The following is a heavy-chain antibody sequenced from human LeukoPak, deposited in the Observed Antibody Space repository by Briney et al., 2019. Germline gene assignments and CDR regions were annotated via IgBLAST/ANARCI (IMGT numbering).Heavy chain of an antibody. CDR2: IIPIFGTA. J-gene: IGHJ3*02. CDR3: ARGLAVAGAYDAFDI. CDR1: GYTFTSYD. Sequence: SVKVSCKASGYTFTSYDINWVRQATGQGLEWMGGIIPIFGTANYAQKFQGRVTITADKSTSTAYMELSSLRSEDTAVYYCARGLAVAGAYDAFDIWGQGTMVTVSS. V-gene: IGHV1-69*06. D-gene: IGHD6-19*01.